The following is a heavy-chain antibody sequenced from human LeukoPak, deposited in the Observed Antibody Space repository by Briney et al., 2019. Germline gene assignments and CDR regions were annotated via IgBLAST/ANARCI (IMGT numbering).Heavy chain of an antibody. CDR2: ISAYNGNT. CDR3: ARDDCSSTSCYGRVIDY. V-gene: IGHV1-18*01. D-gene: IGHD2-2*01. J-gene: IGHJ4*02. CDR1: GYTFTSYG. Sequence: ASVKVSCKASGYTFTSYGISWVRQAPGQGLEWMGWISAYNGNTNYAQKLQGRVTMTTDTSPSTAYMELRSLRSDDTAVYYCARDDCSSTSCYGRVIDYWGQGTLVTVSS.